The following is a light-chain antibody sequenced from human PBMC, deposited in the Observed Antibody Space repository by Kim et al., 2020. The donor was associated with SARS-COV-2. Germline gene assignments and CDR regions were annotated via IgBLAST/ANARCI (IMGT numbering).Light chain of an antibody. J-gene: IGLJ2*01. V-gene: IGLV3-21*04. CDR2: YDS. CDR1: SIGSKG. Sequence: PGKTARVYCGGNSIGSKGVHWYQQKSGQAPVLVIYYDSDRPSGIPERFSGSNSGNTATLTISRVEAGDEADYYCQVWDSSSDHRVVFGGGTKLTVL. CDR3: QVWDSSSDHRVV.